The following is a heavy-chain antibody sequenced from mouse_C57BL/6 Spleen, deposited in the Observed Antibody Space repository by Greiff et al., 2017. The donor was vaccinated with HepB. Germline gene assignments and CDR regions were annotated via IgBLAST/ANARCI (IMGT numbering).Heavy chain of an antibody. CDR1: GFTFSDYG. D-gene: IGHD1-1*01. J-gene: IGHJ2*01. V-gene: IGHV5-17*01. Sequence: DVQLVESGGGLVKPGGSLKLSCAASGFTFSDYGMHWVRQAPEKGLEWVAYISSGSSTIYYADTVKGRFTISRDNAKNTLFLQMTSLRSEDTAMYYCARKAPIYGSSDFDYWGQGTTLTVSS. CDR2: ISSGSSTI. CDR3: ARKAPIYGSSDFDY.